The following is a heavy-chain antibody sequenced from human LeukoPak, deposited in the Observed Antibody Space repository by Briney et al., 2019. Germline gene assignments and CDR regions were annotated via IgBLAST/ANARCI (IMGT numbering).Heavy chain of an antibody. D-gene: IGHD6-13*01. V-gene: IGHV1-69*04. Sequence: SVKVSCKASGGTFSSYAISWVRQAPGQGLEWMGRIIPILGIANYAQKFQGRVTITADKSTSTAYMELSSLRSEDTAVYYCASQADGRNAFDIWGQGTMVTVSS. CDR3: ASQADGRNAFDI. CDR1: GGTFSSYA. J-gene: IGHJ3*02. CDR2: IIPILGIA.